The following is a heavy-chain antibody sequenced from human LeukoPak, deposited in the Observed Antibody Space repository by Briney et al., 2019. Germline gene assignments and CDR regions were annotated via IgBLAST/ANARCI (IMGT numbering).Heavy chain of an antibody. D-gene: IGHD3/OR15-3a*01. J-gene: IGHJ4*02. V-gene: IGHV3-33*01. CDR2: IWYDGSNK. CDR1: GFTFSSYG. Sequence: PGGSLRLSCAASGFTFSSYGMHWVRQAPGEGLEWVAVIWYDGSNKYYADSVKGRFTISRDNSKNTLYLQMNSLRAEDTAVYYCARDEGLDPYYFDYWGQGTLVTVSS. CDR3: ARDEGLDPYYFDY.